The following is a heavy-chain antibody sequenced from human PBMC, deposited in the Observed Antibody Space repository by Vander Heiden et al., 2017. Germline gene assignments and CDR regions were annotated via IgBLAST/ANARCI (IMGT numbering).Heavy chain of an antibody. D-gene: IGHD4-17*01. V-gene: IGHV3-21*01. CDR2: IRSSSSYI. J-gene: IGHJ4*02. CDR3: ALDDGGTDGYYFDY. CDR1: GFTFGSDI. Sequence: EVQLVESGGGLVKPGGSLRPSCAASGFTFGSDIMNWVRQGPGKGLEWVSSIRSSSSYIYYADSVKGRFTISRDNAKNSLYLQMNSLRAEDTAVYYCALDDGGTDGYYFDYWGQGTLVTVSS.